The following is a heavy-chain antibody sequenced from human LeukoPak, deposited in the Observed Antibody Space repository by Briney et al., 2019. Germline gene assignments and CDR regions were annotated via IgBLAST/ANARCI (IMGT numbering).Heavy chain of an antibody. Sequence: GESLKISCNGSGYCFSSYWIAWVRQMPGKGLEWMGIIYPGDSDTRYSPSCVGQFTISADKSMTTAYRQWTSVKASDTAMYYCATQGWSSTAYYHIDVWGKGTTVTVSS. J-gene: IGHJ6*03. D-gene: IGHD2-2*01. V-gene: IGHV5-51*01. CDR2: IYPGDSDT. CDR1: GYCFSSYW. CDR3: ATQGWSSTAYYHIDV.